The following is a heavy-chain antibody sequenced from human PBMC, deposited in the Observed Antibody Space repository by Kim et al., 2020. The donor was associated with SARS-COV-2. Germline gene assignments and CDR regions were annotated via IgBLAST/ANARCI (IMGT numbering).Heavy chain of an antibody. J-gene: IGHJ6*02. V-gene: IGHV3-23*01. CDR1: GFTFSSYA. D-gene: IGHD3-10*01. CDR2: ISGSGGST. CDR3: AKYYGSGSYYTTYYYYYGMDV. Sequence: GGSLRLSCAASGFTFSSYAMSWVRQAPGKGLEWVSAISGSGGSTYYADSVKGRFTISRDNSKNTLYLQMNSLRAEDTAVCYCAKYYGSGSYYTTYYYYYGMDVWGQGTTVTVSS.